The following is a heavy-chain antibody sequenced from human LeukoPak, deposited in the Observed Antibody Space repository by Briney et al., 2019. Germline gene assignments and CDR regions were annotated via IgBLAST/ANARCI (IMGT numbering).Heavy chain of an antibody. V-gene: IGHV4-61*02. Sequence: SETLSLTCTVSGGSISSGSYYWSWIRQPAGKGLEWIGRIYTSGGTNYNPSLKSRVTISVDTSKNQFSLKLSSVTAADTAVYYCAREPLVLLLRGAFDIWGQGTMVTVSS. CDR1: GGSISSGSYY. CDR3: AREPLVLLLRGAFDI. J-gene: IGHJ3*02. CDR2: IYTSGGT. D-gene: IGHD2-15*01.